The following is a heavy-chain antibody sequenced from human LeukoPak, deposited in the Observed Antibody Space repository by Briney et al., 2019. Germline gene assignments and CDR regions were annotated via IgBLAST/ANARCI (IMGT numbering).Heavy chain of an antibody. D-gene: IGHD3-10*01. CDR1: GFTVRSNY. CDR3: ARDSNYYGIDY. J-gene: IGHJ4*02. Sequence: PGGSLRLSFAASGFTVRSNYMSWVRQAPGKGLEWVSIIHSGGSTYYADSVKGRFTISTDNSKNTLYLQMNSLRAEDTAVYYCARDSNYYGIDYWGQGTLVTVSS. V-gene: IGHV3-53*01. CDR2: IHSGGST.